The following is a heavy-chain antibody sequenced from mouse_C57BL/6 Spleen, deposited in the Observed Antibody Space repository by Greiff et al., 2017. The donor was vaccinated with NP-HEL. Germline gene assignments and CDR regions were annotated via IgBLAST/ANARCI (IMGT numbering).Heavy chain of an antibody. Sequence: VQLKQSGPVLVKPGASVKMSCKASGYTFTDYYMNWVKQSHGKSLEWIGVINPYNGGTSYNQKFKGKATLTVDKSSSTAYMELNSLTSEDSAVYYCAKTELGRGDYGGQGTTLTVSS. CDR1: GYTFTDYY. D-gene: IGHD4-1*01. CDR2: INPYNGGT. J-gene: IGHJ2*01. CDR3: AKTELGRGDY. V-gene: IGHV1-19*01.